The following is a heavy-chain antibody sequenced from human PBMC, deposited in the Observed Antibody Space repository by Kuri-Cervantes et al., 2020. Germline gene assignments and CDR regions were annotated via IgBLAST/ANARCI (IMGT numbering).Heavy chain of an antibody. D-gene: IGHD3-22*01. J-gene: IGHJ4*02. Sequence: SETLSLTCAVYGGSFSGYYWSWIRQPPGKGLEWIGYIYYSGSTFYNPSLKSRVTILVDTSKNQFSLKLSSVTAADTAVYYCAKGVRGSGYFDYWGQGTLVTVSS. CDR1: GGSFSGYY. CDR3: AKGVRGSGYFDY. CDR2: IYYSGST. V-gene: IGHV4-34*01.